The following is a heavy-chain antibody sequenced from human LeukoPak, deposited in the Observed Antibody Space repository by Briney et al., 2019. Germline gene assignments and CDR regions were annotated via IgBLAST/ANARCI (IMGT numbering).Heavy chain of an antibody. CDR3: ARGNYGSGSYFDAFDI. V-gene: IGHV4-39*07. J-gene: IGHJ3*02. CDR2: IYYSGST. D-gene: IGHD3-10*01. CDR1: GGSISSSSYY. Sequence: SETLSLTCTVSGGSISSSSYYWGWIRQPPGKGLEWIGSIYYSGSTYYNPSLKSRVTISVDMSKNQFSLKLSSVTAADTAVYYCARGNYGSGSYFDAFDIWGQGTMVTVSS.